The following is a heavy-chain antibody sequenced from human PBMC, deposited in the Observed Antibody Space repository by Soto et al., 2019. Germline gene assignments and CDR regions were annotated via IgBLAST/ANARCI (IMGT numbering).Heavy chain of an antibody. D-gene: IGHD2-2*01. Sequence: PSETLSLTCTVWGASISSYYWSWILQSPGKGLEWIGYTHDSGSTNYNPSLKSRVTMSVDTSKNQFSLKLSSVTAADTAVYYCARHSYCSSICWFDPWGQGTLVTVS. V-gene: IGHV4-59*08. CDR1: GASISSYY. CDR3: ARHSYCSSICWFDP. CDR2: THDSGST. J-gene: IGHJ5*02.